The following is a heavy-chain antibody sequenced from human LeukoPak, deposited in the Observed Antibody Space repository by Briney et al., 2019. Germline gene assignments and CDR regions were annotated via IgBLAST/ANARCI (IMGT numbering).Heavy chain of an antibody. CDR3: ARYDSRSWHQYWYFDL. V-gene: IGHV4-39*01. J-gene: IGHJ2*01. D-gene: IGHD6-13*01. CDR2: IYYSGST. CDR1: GGSISSSSYY. Sequence: SEILSLTCTVSGGSISSSSYYWGWIRQPPGKGVEWIGHIYYSGSTYYNPSLKSRVTIFVDMSKNQFSLKLTSVTAADTAVYYCARYDSRSWHQYWYFDLWGSGTLVTVSS.